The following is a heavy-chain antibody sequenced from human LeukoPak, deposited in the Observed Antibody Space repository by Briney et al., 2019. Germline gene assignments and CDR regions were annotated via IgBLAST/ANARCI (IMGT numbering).Heavy chain of an antibody. Sequence: GGTLRLSCAASGFTVSSYGMSWVRQAPGKGLEWVSAISGSGGSTYYADSVKGRFTISRDNAKNSLYLQMNSLRAEDTALYYCARDLSPDYWGQGTLVTVSS. V-gene: IGHV3-23*01. CDR3: ARDLSPDY. J-gene: IGHJ4*02. CDR2: ISGSGGST. CDR1: GFTVSSYG.